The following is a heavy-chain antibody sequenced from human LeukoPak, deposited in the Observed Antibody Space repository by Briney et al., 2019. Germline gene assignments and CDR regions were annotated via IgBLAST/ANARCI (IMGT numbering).Heavy chain of an antibody. CDR2: ISGSGST. CDR1: GFTFSSYA. Sequence: GGSLRLSCAASGFTFSSYAMSWVRQAPGKGLEWVSAISGSGSTYYADSVKGRFTISRDNSKNTLYLQMNSLRAEDTAVYYCAKALPRPPNFDYWGQGTLVTVSS. CDR3: AKALPRPPNFDY. J-gene: IGHJ4*02. V-gene: IGHV3-23*01.